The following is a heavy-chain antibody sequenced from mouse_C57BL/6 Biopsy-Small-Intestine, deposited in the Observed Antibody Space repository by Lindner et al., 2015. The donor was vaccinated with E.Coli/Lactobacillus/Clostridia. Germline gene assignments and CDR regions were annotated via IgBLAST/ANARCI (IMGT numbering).Heavy chain of an antibody. D-gene: IGHD2-4*01. Sequence: VQLQESGPELVKPGASVKISCEASGYSFTGYYMNWVKQSPEKSLEWIGEINPSTGGTTYNQKFKAKATLTVDKSSSTAYMQLKSLTSEDSAVYYCARDYPWFAYWGQGTLVTVSA. CDR2: INPSTGGT. J-gene: IGHJ3*01. CDR3: ARDYPWFAY. CDR1: GYSFTGYY. V-gene: IGHV1-42*01.